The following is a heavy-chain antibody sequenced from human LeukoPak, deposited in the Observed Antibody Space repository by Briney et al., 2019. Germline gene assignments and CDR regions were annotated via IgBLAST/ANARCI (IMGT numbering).Heavy chain of an antibody. Sequence: GGSLRLSCAASGFTFSSYAMHWVRQAPGKGLEWVAVISYDGSNKYYADSVKGRFTISRDNSKNTLYLQMNSLRAEDTAVYYCAKSYPLPFDYWGQGTLVTVSS. CDR3: AKSYPLPFDY. V-gene: IGHV3-30-3*02. J-gene: IGHJ4*02. D-gene: IGHD2-21*01. CDR2: ISYDGSNK. CDR1: GFTFSSYA.